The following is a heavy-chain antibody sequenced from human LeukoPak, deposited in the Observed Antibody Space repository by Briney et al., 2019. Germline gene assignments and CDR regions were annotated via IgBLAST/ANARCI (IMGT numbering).Heavy chain of an antibody. CDR3: ARSPAPYYDFWSGYYATRYYYYMDV. CDR1: GGSISSHY. J-gene: IGHJ6*03. D-gene: IGHD3-3*01. V-gene: IGHV4-59*11. CDR2: IYYSGST. Sequence: SKTLSLTCTVSGGSISSHYWSWIRQPPGKGLEWIGYIYYSGSTNYNPSLKSRVTISVDTSKNQFSLKLSSVTAADTAVYYCARSPAPYYDFWSGYYATRYYYYMDVWGKGTTVTVSS.